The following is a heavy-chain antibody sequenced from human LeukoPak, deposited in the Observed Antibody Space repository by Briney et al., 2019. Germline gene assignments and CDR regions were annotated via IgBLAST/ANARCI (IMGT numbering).Heavy chain of an antibody. CDR3: ARAQTMVAYPFLY. Sequence: PGESLRLSCAASGFTFNNYWLHWVRQVPGKGLMWVSRINGDGNNVNYADSVKGRFTISRDNAKNSLYLQMNSLRVEDTAVYYCARAQTMVAYPFLYWGQGTLVTVSS. V-gene: IGHV3-74*01. CDR1: GFTFNNYW. CDR2: INGDGNNV. J-gene: IGHJ4*02. D-gene: IGHD4/OR15-4a*01.